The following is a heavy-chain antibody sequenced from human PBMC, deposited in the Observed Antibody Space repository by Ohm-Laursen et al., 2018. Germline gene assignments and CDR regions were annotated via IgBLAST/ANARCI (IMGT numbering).Heavy chain of an antibody. V-gene: IGHV4-59*07. J-gene: IGHJ4*02. CDR2: IYYSGST. CDR1: GGSISSYY. D-gene: IGHD3-3*01. CDR3: ARGVFGHY. Sequence: DTLSLTCTVSGGSISSYYWSRIRQPPGKGLEWIGYIYYSGSTNYNPSLKSRVTISVDTSKNQFSLKLSSVTAADTAVYYCARGVFGHYWGQGTLVTVSS.